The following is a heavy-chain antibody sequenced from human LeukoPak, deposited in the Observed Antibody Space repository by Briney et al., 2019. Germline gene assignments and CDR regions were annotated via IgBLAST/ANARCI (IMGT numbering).Heavy chain of an antibody. Sequence: ASVKVSCKASGYTFTSYAMHWVRQAPGQRLEWMGWINAGNGNTKYSQKFQGRVTITRDTSASTAYMELSSLRSEDTAVYYCARVMAAAGADHLDYWGQGTLVTVSS. D-gene: IGHD6-13*01. V-gene: IGHV1-3*01. J-gene: IGHJ4*02. CDR3: ARVMAAAGADHLDY. CDR2: INAGNGNT. CDR1: GYTFTSYA.